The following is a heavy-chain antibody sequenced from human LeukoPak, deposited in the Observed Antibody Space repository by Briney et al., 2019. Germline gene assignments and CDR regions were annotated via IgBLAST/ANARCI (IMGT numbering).Heavy chain of an antibody. CDR2: IYTSGST. V-gene: IGHV4-4*07. J-gene: IGHJ3*02. CDR1: GGSISSYY. D-gene: IGHD3-10*01. CDR3: ARDRITMVRGVIITDDAFDI. Sequence: SETLSLTCTVSGGSISSYYWSWIRRPAGKGLEWIGRIYTSGSTNYNPSLKSRVTMSVDTSKNQFSLKLSSVTAADTAVYYCARDRITMVRGVIITDDAFDIWGQGTMVTVSS.